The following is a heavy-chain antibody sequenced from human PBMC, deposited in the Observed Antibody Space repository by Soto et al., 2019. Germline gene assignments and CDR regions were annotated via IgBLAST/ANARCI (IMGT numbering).Heavy chain of an antibody. D-gene: IGHD3-3*01. Sequence: GASVKDSCKASGYTFTGYYMHWVRQAPGQGLEWMGWINPNSGGTNYAQKFQGRVTMTRDTSISTAYMELSRLRSDDTAVYYCARSMPHYDFWSGYPDYWGQGTLVTVSS. V-gene: IGHV1-2*02. CDR2: INPNSGGT. CDR3: ARSMPHYDFWSGYPDY. J-gene: IGHJ4*02. CDR1: GYTFTGYY.